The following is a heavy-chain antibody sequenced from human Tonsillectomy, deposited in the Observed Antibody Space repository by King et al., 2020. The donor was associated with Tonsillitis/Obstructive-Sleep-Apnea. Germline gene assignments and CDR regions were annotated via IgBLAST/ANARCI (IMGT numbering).Heavy chain of an antibody. CDR1: GFTFSSYS. CDR3: ARGGYCRSTRWPGEDYFDH. Sequence: VQLVESGGGLVQPGGSLRLSCAASGFTFSSYSMNWVRQAPGKGLEWVSYISSSSSTIYYADSVKGRFTISRDNAKNSLYLQMNSLRDEDTAVYYCARGGYCRSTRWPGEDYFDHWGQGALVTVSS. V-gene: IGHV3-48*02. J-gene: IGHJ4*02. D-gene: IGHD2-2*01. CDR2: ISSSSSTI.